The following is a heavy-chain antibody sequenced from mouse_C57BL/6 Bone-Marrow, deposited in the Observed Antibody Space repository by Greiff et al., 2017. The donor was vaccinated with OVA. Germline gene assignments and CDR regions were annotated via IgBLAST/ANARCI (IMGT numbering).Heavy chain of an antibody. J-gene: IGHJ1*03. D-gene: IGHD1-1*01. CDR1: GYTFTSYW. V-gene: IGHV1-64*01. CDR3: ARRAYGSSYDWYFDV. Sequence: VQLQQPGAELVKPGASVKLSCKASGYTFTSYWMHWVKQRPGQGLEWIGMIHPNSGSTNYNEKFKSKATLTVDKPSSTAYMQLSSLTSEDSAVYYCARRAYGSSYDWYFDVWGTGTTVTVSS. CDR2: IHPNSGST.